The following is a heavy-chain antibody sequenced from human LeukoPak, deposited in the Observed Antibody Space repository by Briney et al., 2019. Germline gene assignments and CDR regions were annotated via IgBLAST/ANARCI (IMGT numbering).Heavy chain of an antibody. CDR1: GGSFSGYY. Sequence: SETLSLTCAVYGGSFSGYYWSWIRQPSGKGLEWVGEINHSGSTNYNPSLKSRDSISVDTSKNQYCLKLSSVTAADTAVYYCARYKYYDFWSGYSNFDYWGQGTLVTVSS. CDR3: ARYKYYDFWSGYSNFDY. CDR2: INHSGST. D-gene: IGHD3-3*01. V-gene: IGHV4-34*01. J-gene: IGHJ4*02.